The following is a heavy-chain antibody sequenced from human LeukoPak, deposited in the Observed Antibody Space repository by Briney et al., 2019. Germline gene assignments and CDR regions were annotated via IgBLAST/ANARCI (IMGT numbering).Heavy chain of an antibody. Sequence: GGSLRLSCAASGFTFNNAWMSWVRQAPGKGLEWVGRIKSKTDCGTTDYAAHVKGRFTISRDDSKNTLYLQMNNLKTEDTAVYYCTTKRIQLWLLDWYFDLWGRGTLVTVSS. CDR1: GFTFNNAW. J-gene: IGHJ2*01. CDR3: TTKRIQLWLLDWYFDL. D-gene: IGHD5-18*01. CDR2: IKSKTDCGTT. V-gene: IGHV3-15*01.